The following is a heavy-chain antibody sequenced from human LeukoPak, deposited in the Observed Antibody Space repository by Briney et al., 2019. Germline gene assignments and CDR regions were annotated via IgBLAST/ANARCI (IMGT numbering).Heavy chain of an antibody. V-gene: IGHV3-33*01. CDR1: GFTFSGYG. CDR2: IWYDGSNK. Sequence: GGSLRLSCAASGFTFSGYGMHWVRQAPGKGLEWVAVIWYDGSNKYYADSVKGRFTISRDNSKNTLYLQMNSLRAEDTAVYYCARSLLRYFDWLLFDYWGQGTLVTVSS. D-gene: IGHD3-9*01. CDR3: ARSLLRYFDWLLFDY. J-gene: IGHJ4*02.